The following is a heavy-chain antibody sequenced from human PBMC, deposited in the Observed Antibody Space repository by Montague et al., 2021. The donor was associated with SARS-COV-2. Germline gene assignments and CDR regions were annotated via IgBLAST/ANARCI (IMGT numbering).Heavy chain of an antibody. CDR3: ARVRYYGSGTSLGMDV. J-gene: IGHJ6*02. V-gene: IGHV4-34*01. CDR1: GGSFSGYY. CDR2: INHSGST. D-gene: IGHD3-10*01. Sequence: SKTLSLTCAVYGGSFSGYYWSWIRQPPGKGLEWIGGINHSGSTNYNPSLKSRVTISVDTSKNQFSLKLSSVTAADTAVYYCARVRYYGSGTSLGMDVWGQGTTVTVSS.